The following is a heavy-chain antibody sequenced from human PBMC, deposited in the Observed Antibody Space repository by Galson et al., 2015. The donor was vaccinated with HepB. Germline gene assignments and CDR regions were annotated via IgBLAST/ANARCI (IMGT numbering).Heavy chain of an antibody. J-gene: IGHJ4*02. CDR1: GFTFSSYS. V-gene: IGHV3-48*01. CDR2: ISSSSSTI. D-gene: IGHD6-13*01. Sequence: SLRLSCAASGFTFSSYSMNWVRQAPGKGLEWVSYISSSSSTIYYADSVKGRFTISRDNAKNSLYLQMNSLRAEDTAVYYCARGAAAGITVGVGQWLVMAALDYFDYWGQGTLVTVSS. CDR3: ARGAAAGITVGVGQWLVMAALDYFDY.